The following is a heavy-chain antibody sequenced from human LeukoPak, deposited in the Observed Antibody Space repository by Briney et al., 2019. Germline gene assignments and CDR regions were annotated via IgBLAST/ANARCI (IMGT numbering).Heavy chain of an antibody. CDR2: MNPNSGNT. CDR3: ARGATDCSSTSCYDEFDY. Sequence: VASVKVSCKASGYTFTSYDINWVRQAPGQGLEWMGWMNPNSGNTGYAQKFQGRVTMTRNTSISTAYMELSSLRSEDTAVYYCARGATDCSSTSCYDEFDYWGQGTLVTVSS. CDR1: GYTFTSYD. J-gene: IGHJ4*02. V-gene: IGHV1-8*01. D-gene: IGHD2-2*01.